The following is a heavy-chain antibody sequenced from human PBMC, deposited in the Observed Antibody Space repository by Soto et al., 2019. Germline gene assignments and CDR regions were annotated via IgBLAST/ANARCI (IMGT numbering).Heavy chain of an antibody. J-gene: IGHJ6*02. CDR3: ARESRSYEAYYYYYYGMDV. CDR2: IIPIFGTA. D-gene: IGHD5-12*01. V-gene: IGHV1-69*01. Sequence: QVQLVQSGAEVKKPGSSVKVSCKASGGTFSSYAISWVRQAPGQGLEWMGGIIPIFGTANYAQKFQGRVTITADESTSTAYMELSSLRSEDTAVYYCARESRSYEAYYYYYYGMDVWGQGTTVTVSS. CDR1: GGTFSSYA.